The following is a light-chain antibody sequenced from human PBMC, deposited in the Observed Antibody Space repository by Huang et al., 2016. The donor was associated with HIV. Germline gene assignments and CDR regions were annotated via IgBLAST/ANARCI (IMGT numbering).Light chain of an antibody. CDR1: QDISSY. CDR2: GAS. J-gene: IGKJ4*01. V-gene: IGKV1-9*01. Sequence: IQLTQSPSSLSASVGDRVTFTCRASQDISSYLAWYQQKPGKAPKLLIYGASTLQSGVPSLYSGSGSGSYFTLTIRSMHLEDFATDYCHQLHTYPLTFGGGTKVEIK. CDR3: HQLHTYPLT.